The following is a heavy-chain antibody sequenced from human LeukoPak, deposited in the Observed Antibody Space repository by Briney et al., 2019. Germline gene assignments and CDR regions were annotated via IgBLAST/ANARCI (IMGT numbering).Heavy chain of an antibody. V-gene: IGHV1-69*01. CDR3: ARGGGDFWSGYFDY. J-gene: IGHJ4*02. Sequence: ASVKVSCKASGGTFSSYAISWVRQAPGQGLEWMGGIIPIFGTANYAQKFQGRVTITGDESTSTAYMELSSLRSEDTAVYYCARGGGDFWSGYFDYWGQGTLVTVSS. CDR1: GGTFSSYA. CDR2: IIPIFGTA. D-gene: IGHD3-3*01.